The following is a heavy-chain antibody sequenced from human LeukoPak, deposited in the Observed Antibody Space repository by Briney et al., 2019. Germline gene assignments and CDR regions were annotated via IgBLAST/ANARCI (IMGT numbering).Heavy chain of an antibody. CDR3: ARDGRIFGVVGD. CDR1: GYTFTSYD. Sequence: ASVKVSCKASGYTFTSYDINWVRQATGQGLEWMGWINPNSGGTNYAQKFQGRVTMTRDTSISTAYMELSRLRSDDTAVYYCARDGRIFGVVGDWGQGTLVTVSS. V-gene: IGHV1-2*02. D-gene: IGHD3-3*01. J-gene: IGHJ4*02. CDR2: INPNSGGT.